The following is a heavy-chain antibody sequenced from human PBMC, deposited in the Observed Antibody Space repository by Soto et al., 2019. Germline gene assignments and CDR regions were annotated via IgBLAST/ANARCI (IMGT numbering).Heavy chain of an antibody. CDR2: IWYDGSNK. CDR1: GFTFSSYG. Sequence: PGGSLRLSCAASGFTFSSYGMHWVRQAPGKGLEWVAVIWYDGSNKYYADSVKGRFTFSRDNSKNTLYLQMNSLRAEDTAVYYCAREPLPAAIFGWFDPWGQGTLVTVSS. D-gene: IGHD2-2*02. CDR3: AREPLPAAIFGWFDP. J-gene: IGHJ5*02. V-gene: IGHV3-33*01.